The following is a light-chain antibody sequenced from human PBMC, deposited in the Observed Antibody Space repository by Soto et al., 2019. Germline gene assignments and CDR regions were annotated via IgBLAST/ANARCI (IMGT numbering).Light chain of an antibody. CDR1: NSNIEGNA. CDR3: AARDDSLSGHWV. Sequence: QSVLSQTPSVSGTLGQRVTISCSGSNSNIEGNAVNWYQQVPGTAPKLLIYNNNHRPSGVSDRFSGSKSGTSASLAISGLQSADETDYYCAARDDSLSGHWVFGGGTKVTVL. V-gene: IGLV1-44*01. J-gene: IGLJ3*02. CDR2: NNN.